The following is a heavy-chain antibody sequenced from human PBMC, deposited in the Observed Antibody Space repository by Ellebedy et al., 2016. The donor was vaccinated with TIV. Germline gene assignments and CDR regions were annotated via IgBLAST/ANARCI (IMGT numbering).Heavy chain of an antibody. J-gene: IGHJ4*02. CDR3: ARVRDGHATRDFDY. Sequence: ASVKVSXKASGYTFTNYDINWVRQATGQGLEWLGWMNTNSGSTGYAQKFQGRVIMTRDTSITTAYMELSSLRSEDTAMYYCARVRDGHATRDFDYWGQGTLVTVSS. D-gene: IGHD2-21*01. CDR2: MNTNSGST. CDR1: GYTFTNYD. V-gene: IGHV1-8*01.